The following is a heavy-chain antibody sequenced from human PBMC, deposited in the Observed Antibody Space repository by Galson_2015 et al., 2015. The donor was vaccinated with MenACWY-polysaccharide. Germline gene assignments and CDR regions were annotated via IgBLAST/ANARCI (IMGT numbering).Heavy chain of an antibody. V-gene: IGHV4-59*01. CDR3: TRGAEAGIVGWVDP. CDR2: ISHSGST. J-gene: IGHJ5*02. CDR1: GGSISNYY. Sequence: SETLSLTCTVTGGSISNYYWIWIRQPPGEGLEWIGYISHSGSTNYNPSLRSRVTMSVDTSKNQFSLKVTSVTAADTAVYYCTRGAEAGIVGWVDPWGQGTPVTVSS. D-gene: IGHD1-26*01.